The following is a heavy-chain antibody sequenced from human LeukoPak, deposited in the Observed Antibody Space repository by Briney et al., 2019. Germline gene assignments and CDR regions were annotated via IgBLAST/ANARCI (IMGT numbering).Heavy chain of an antibody. J-gene: IGHJ4*02. Sequence: SETLSLTCTVSGDSISNYYWSWIRQPPGKGLEWIGYIYDSGSTNYNPSLKSRVTISVDTSKNQFSLKLSSVTAADTAVYYCASGRDGYKNYWGQGTLVTVSS. CDR3: ASGRDGYKNY. CDR1: GDSISNYY. D-gene: IGHD5-24*01. CDR2: IYDSGST. V-gene: IGHV4-59*01.